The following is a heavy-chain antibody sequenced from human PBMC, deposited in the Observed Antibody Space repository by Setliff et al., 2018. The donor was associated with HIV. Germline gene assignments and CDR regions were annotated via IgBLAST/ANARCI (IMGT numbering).Heavy chain of an antibody. J-gene: IGHJ4*02. CDR2: INHSGST. Sequence: PSETLSLTCAVSGSSISNGYYWGWIRQPPGKGLEWIGGINHSGSTNYNPSLKSRVTISVDASKNQFSLKLRSVTAADTAVYFCTRDKTTVTSGVFDSWGQGTRVTVSS. V-gene: IGHV4-38-2*02. CDR1: GSSISNGYY. D-gene: IGHD4-17*01. CDR3: TRDKTTVTSGVFDS.